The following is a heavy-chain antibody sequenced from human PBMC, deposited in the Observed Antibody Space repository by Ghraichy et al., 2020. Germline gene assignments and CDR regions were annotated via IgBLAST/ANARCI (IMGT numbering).Heavy chain of an antibody. J-gene: IGHJ4*02. D-gene: IGHD5-12*01. Sequence: SETLSLTCTVSGGSISSSSYYWGWIRQPPGKGLEWIGSIYYSGSTYYNPSLKSRVTISVDTSKNQFSLKLSSVTAADTAVYYCARHGVATTNWRSEYFDYWGQGTLVTVSS. CDR2: IYYSGST. CDR3: ARHGVATTNWRSEYFDY. CDR1: GGSISSSSYY. V-gene: IGHV4-39*01.